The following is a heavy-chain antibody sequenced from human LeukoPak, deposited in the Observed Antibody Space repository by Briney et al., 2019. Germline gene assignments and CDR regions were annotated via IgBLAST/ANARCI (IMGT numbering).Heavy chain of an antibody. CDR1: GYSFTSYW. CDR3: ARQTAMAGTLVYFDY. V-gene: IGHV5-51*01. J-gene: IGHJ4*02. D-gene: IGHD6-19*01. CDR2: IYPGDSDT. Sequence: GESLKISCKGSGYSFTSYWIAWVRQMPGKGLEWMGIIYPGDSDTRYSPSFQGQVTISADKSISTAYLQWSSLKASDTAMYYCARQTAMAGTLVYFDYWGQGTLVTVSS.